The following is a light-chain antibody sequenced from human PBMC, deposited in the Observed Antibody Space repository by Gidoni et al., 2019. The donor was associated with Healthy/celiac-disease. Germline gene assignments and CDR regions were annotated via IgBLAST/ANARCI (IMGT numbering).Light chain of an antibody. J-gene: IGKJ1*01. CDR3: QQYDNWPRA. Sequence: EIVMTQSPATLSVSPAERATLSCRASQSVSNNLAWYQQKPGQAPRLLIYGASTRATGIPARFSGSGSGTEFTLTISSLQSEDFAVYYCQQYDNWPRAFGQGTKVEIK. V-gene: IGKV3-15*01. CDR1: QSVSNN. CDR2: GAS.